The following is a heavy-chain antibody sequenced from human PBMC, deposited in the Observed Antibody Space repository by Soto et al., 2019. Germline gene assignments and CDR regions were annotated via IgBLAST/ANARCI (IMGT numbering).Heavy chain of an antibody. D-gene: IGHD3-3*02. Sequence: SVKVSCKASGGTFSSYAISWVRQAPGQGLEWMGGIIPIFGTANYAQKFQGRVTITADESTSTAYMELSSLRSEDTAVYYCARDPHLRGYHYYHYGMAVWGQGTTVTVSS. V-gene: IGHV1-69*13. J-gene: IGHJ6*02. CDR3: ARDPHLRGYHYYHYGMAV. CDR2: IIPIFGTA. CDR1: GGTFSSYA.